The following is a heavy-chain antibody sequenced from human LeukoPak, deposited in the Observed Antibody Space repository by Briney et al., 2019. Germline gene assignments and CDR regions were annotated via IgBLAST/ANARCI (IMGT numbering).Heavy chain of an antibody. D-gene: IGHD6-19*01. J-gene: IGHJ4*02. CDR3: AKVDSGIAVAGLLFDY. V-gene: IGHV3-23*01. Sequence: PGGSLRLSCAASGFTFSSYAMTWVRQAPGKGLEWVSIISDSGDTTYYADSVKGRFTISRDKTKNTLYLEVSSLRDEDTAVYYCAKVDSGIAVAGLLFDYWGQGTLVTVSS. CDR2: ISDSGDTT. CDR1: GFTFSSYA.